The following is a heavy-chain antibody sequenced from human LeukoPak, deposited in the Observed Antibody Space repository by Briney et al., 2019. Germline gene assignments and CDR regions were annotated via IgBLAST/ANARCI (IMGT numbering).Heavy chain of an antibody. J-gene: IGHJ3*02. Sequence: PGGSLRLSCAASGFTFSSYWMYWVRQAPGKGPVWVSRMESDGSSTSYADSVKGRFTISRDNAKNTLYLQMTSLRAEDTAVYYCAREYRYGDYQRDAFDIWGQGTMVTVSS. V-gene: IGHV3-74*01. CDR2: MESDGSST. D-gene: IGHD4-17*01. CDR3: AREYRYGDYQRDAFDI. CDR1: GFTFSSYW.